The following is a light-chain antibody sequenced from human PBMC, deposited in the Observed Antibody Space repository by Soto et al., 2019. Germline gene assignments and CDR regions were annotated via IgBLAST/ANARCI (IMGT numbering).Light chain of an antibody. Sequence: SYELTQPPSVSVAPGKTARITCGGNNIGSKGVHWYQQKPGQAPVLVIYYNTDRPSGIPERFSGSNSGNTATLTISRVEAGDEADYYCQVWDSSNDHVIFGGGTKVTAL. CDR1: NIGSKG. V-gene: IGLV3-21*04. CDR3: QVWDSSNDHVI. CDR2: YNT. J-gene: IGLJ2*01.